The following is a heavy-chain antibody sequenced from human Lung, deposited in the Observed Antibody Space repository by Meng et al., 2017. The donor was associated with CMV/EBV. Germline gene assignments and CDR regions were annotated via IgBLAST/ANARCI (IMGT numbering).Heavy chain of an antibody. V-gene: IGHV1-2*02. J-gene: IGHJ6*02. Sequence: ASVXVSCKASGYTFSGYFMYWVRQAPGQGLEWMGWINPKSGGTNYAPRFQGRVTMTRDTSTGTAYMELTRLRSDDTAVYYCARVLVMMYVDHYNIMDVWGQGTPVTVSS. D-gene: IGHD2-8*01. CDR1: GYTFSGYF. CDR3: ARVLVMMYVDHYNIMDV. CDR2: INPKSGGT.